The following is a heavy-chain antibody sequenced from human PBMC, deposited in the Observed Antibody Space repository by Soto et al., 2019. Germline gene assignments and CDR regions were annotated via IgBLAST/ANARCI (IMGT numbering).Heavy chain of an antibody. D-gene: IGHD2-2*01. CDR2: IDPSDSYT. J-gene: IGHJ5*02. V-gene: IGHV5-10-1*01. Sequence: ESLKISCKGSGYNFISYWINWVRQKPGKGLEWMCRIDPSDSYTNYSPSFQGHVTISADKSISTAYLQWSSLQASHTAMYYCAKQAGNQSIDAWGQGTLVTAPQ. CDR3: AKQAGNQSIDA. CDR1: GYNFISYW.